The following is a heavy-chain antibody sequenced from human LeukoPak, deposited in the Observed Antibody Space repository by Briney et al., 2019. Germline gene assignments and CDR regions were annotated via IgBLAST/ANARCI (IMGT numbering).Heavy chain of an antibody. D-gene: IGHD3-22*01. CDR1: GGSISSYY. J-gene: IGHJ6*03. Sequence: SETLSLTCTVSGGSISSYYWSWIRQPPGKGLEWIGDIYYSGSTNYNPSLKSRVTISVDTSKNQFSLKLSSVTATDTAVYYCTRGSIAYYYMDVWGKGTTVTISS. V-gene: IGHV4-59*01. CDR3: TRGSIAYYYMDV. CDR2: IYYSGST.